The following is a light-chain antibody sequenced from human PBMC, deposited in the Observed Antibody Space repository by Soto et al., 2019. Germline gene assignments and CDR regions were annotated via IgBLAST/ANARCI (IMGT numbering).Light chain of an antibody. Sequence: EIWMTQSPATLSVSPGERATLSWRASQSVSTNLAWYQQKPGQAPRLLIYGASTRATGIPASFCGSGSATEFTLPISSLKSQDFAVYYCQQYNNWHTFTFGQGTRLEIK. CDR1: QSVSTN. J-gene: IGKJ5*01. CDR2: GAS. CDR3: QQYNNWHTFT. V-gene: IGKV3-15*01.